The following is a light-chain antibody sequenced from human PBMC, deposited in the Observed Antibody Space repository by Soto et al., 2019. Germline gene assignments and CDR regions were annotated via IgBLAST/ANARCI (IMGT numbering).Light chain of an antibody. CDR2: GAS. CDR3: QQYCSSSLT. V-gene: IGKV3-20*01. J-gene: IGKJ4*01. CDR1: PSVSSSY. Sequence: GLTQSPSTLSSSPGERATLSCMASPSVSSSYLAWYLQKPGQAPRLLIYGASSRATGIPDRFSGSGSGTDFTLTISRLEPEDFAVDYCQQYCSSSLTFGGGTKVDIK.